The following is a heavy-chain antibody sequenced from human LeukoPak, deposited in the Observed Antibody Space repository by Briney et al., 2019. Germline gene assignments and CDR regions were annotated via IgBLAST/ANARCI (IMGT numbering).Heavy chain of an antibody. CDR2: IYYSGST. D-gene: IGHD5-18*01. J-gene: IGHJ4*02. CDR1: GGSISSSSYY. V-gene: IGHV4-39*07. CDR3: AASGYSYGVDY. Sequence: TSETLSLTCTVSGGSISSSSYYWGWIRQPPGKGLEWIGSIYYSGSTNYNPSLKSRVTISVDTSKNQFSLKLSSVTAADTAVYYCAASGYSYGVDYWGQGTLVTVSS.